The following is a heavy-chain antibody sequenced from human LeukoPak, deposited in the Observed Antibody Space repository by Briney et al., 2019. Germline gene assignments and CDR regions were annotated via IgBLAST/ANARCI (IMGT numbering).Heavy chain of an antibody. V-gene: IGHV4-34*01. CDR1: GGSISSYY. D-gene: IGHD1-7*01. J-gene: IGHJ5*02. CDR2: INHSGST. CDR3: ARGRRYNWNYWGNNWFDP. Sequence: SETLSLTCTVSGGSISSYYWSWIRQPPGKGLEWIGEINHSGSTNYNPSLKSRVTISVDTSKNQFSLKLSSVTAADTAVYYCARGRRYNWNYWGNNWFDPWGQGTLVTVSS.